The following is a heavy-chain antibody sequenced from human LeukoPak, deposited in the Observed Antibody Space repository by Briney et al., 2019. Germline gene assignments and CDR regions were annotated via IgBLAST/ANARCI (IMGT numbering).Heavy chain of an antibody. CDR1: VGSVTSDY. CDR2: MYYSGST. J-gene: IGHJ4*02. CDR3: ARRYCSSTSCPIDY. D-gene: IGHD2-2*01. V-gene: IGHV4-59*08. Sequence: SETLSLTCTVSVGSVTSDYWSWIRQPPGKGLEWIGYMYYSGSTNYNPSLKSRVTISGDTSRNQSSLKLSSVTAADTAVYYCARRYCSSTSCPIDYWGQGTLVTVSS.